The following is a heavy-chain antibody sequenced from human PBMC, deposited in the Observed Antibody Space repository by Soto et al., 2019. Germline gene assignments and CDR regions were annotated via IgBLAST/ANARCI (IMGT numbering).Heavy chain of an antibody. Sequence: GSLRLSCAASGSTFSSYGMHWVRQAPGKGLEWVTHISYDGSNEHYTDSVKGRFTISRDNSKNTLYLQMNSLRAEDTAVYYCAKDTYYHDSSGYYVYDYWGQGTLVTGSS. V-gene: IGHV3-30*18. CDR3: AKDTYYHDSSGYYVYDY. D-gene: IGHD3-22*01. CDR2: ISYDGSNE. CDR1: GSTFSSYG. J-gene: IGHJ4*02.